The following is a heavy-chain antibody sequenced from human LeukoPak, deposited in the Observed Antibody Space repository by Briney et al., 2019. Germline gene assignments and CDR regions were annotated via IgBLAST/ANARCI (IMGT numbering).Heavy chain of an antibody. Sequence: HTGGSLRLSCAASGFTFSSYAMSWVRQAPGKGLEWVSAISGSGGSTYYADSVKGRFTISRDNSKNTLYLQMNSLRAEDTAVYYCAKDNGPWEGSYWGQGTLVTVSS. CDR2: ISGSGGST. D-gene: IGHD1-26*01. V-gene: IGHV3-23*01. CDR3: AKDNGPWEGSY. CDR1: GFTFSSYA. J-gene: IGHJ4*02.